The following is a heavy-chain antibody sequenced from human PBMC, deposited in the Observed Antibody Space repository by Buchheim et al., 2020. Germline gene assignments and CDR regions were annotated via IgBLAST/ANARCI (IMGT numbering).Heavy chain of an antibody. D-gene: IGHD3-22*01. J-gene: IGHJ4*02. CDR2: IYYSGST. V-gene: IGHV4-30-4*08. CDR1: GGSISSDNYY. CDR3: AREYDSSGYYDY. Sequence: QLQLHESGPGLVKPSETLSLTCTVSGGSISSDNYYWDWIRQPPGKGLEWIGYIYYSGSTYYNPSLKSRVTISVDTYKNQFSLKLSSVTAADTAVYYYAREYDSSGYYDYWGQGTL.